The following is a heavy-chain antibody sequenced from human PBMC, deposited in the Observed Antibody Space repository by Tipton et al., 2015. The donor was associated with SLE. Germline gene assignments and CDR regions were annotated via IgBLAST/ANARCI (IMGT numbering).Heavy chain of an antibody. CDR1: GGSISSYY. CDR2: IYYSGST. Sequence: TLSLTCTVSGGSISSYYWSWIRQPPGKGLEWIGFIYYSGSTNYNPSLKSRVTISVDTSKNQFSLKLSSVTAADTAVYYCARTMVRGPYVHYYYYMDVWGKGTTVTVSS. D-gene: IGHD3-10*01. V-gene: IGHV4-59*01. J-gene: IGHJ6*03. CDR3: ARTMVRGPYVHYYYYMDV.